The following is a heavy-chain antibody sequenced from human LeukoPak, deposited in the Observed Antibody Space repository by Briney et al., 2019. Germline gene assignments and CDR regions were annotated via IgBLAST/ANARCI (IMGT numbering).Heavy chain of an antibody. Sequence: SETLSLTCTVSGGSISSYYWSWIRQPAGKGLEWIGRIYNSGSTSYNPSLKSRVTMSVDTSKNQFSLKLTSVTAADTAVYYCARGDYGSGTYLWGSWGQGILVTVSP. CDR3: ARGDYGSGTYLWGS. CDR1: GGSISSYY. V-gene: IGHV4-4*07. J-gene: IGHJ5*02. CDR2: IYNSGST. D-gene: IGHD3-10*01.